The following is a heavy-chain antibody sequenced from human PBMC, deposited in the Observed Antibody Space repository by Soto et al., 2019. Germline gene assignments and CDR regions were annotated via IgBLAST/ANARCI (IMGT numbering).Heavy chain of an antibody. Sequence: SETLSLTCTVFGCSISSYYLSWLRQPPGKGLEWIAYISFSGSTNYSPSLKGRVPLSVDTSKCHFSLKLNSVTAADTAVYYCARHGGGYVRYFMDVWGQGTTVTVSS. D-gene: IGHD5-12*01. CDR3: ARHGGGYVRYFMDV. J-gene: IGHJ6*03. V-gene: IGHV4-59*08. CDR1: GCSISSYY. CDR2: ISFSGST.